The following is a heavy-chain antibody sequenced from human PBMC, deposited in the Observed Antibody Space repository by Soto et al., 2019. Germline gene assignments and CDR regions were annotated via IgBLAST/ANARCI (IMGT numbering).Heavy chain of an antibody. CDR3: ARSYYGGNEWAGFDY. CDR1: GFTFSSYG. J-gene: IGHJ4*02. Sequence: LRLSCAASGFTFSSYGMHWVRQAPGKGLEWVAVIWYDGSNKYYADSVKGRFTISRDNSKNTLYLQMNSLRAEDTAVYYCARSYYGGNEWAGFDYWGQGTLVTVSS. V-gene: IGHV3-33*01. D-gene: IGHD4-17*01. CDR2: IWYDGSNK.